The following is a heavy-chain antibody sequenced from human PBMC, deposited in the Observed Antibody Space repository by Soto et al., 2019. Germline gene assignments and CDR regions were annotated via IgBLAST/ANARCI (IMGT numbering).Heavy chain of an antibody. J-gene: IGHJ6*02. CDR3: ATWYGNRYFGSDV. CDR1: GYSFDAYI. V-gene: IGHV3-48*01. Sequence: GGSLRLSCAASGYSFDAYIMNWVRQAPGKGLEWVSSINPRGLTKFYADSVRGRFTISRDDASSSLFLQMNNLRAEDTAVYYCATWYGNRYFGSDVWGQGPTVTVSS. CDR2: INPRGLTK. D-gene: IGHD6-13*01.